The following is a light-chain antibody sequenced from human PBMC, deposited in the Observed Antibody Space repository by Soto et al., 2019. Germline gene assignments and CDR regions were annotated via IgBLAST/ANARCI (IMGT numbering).Light chain of an antibody. CDR1: QGISSA. CDR2: DAS. J-gene: IGKJ3*01. Sequence: AIRLTPYHSSLAECVGDRVTSTGRASQGISSALAWYQQTPGRAPKLLIYDASTLESGVPSRFSGSRSGTDFTLTVSSLQPEDFATYYCQQFDDYPFTFGPGTKVDIK. V-gene: IGKV1D-13*01. CDR3: QQFDDYPFT.